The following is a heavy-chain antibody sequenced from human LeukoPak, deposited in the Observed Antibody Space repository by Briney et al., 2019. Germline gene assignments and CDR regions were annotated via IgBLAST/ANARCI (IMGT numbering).Heavy chain of an antibody. J-gene: IGHJ6*04. CDR2: IKQDGSEK. D-gene: IGHD1-1*01. V-gene: IGHV3-7*03. CDR3: ARDDWNAVYYYYGMDV. Sequence: GGSLRLSCAASGFTFSSYWMSWVRQAPGKGREWVANIKQDGSEKYYVDSVKGRFTISRDNAKNSLYLQMNSLRAEDTAVYYCARDDWNAVYYYYGMDVWGKGTTVTVSS. CDR1: GFTFSSYW.